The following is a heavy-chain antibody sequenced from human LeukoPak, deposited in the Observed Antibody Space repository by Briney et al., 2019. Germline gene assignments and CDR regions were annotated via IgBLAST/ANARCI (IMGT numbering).Heavy chain of an antibody. J-gene: IGHJ3*02. D-gene: IGHD1-26*01. CDR2: IDQSGTT. CDR3: ARWEASRVAFDI. Sequence: KPSETLSLTCVVYGGSFSGYYWSWIRQPPGKGLEWIGEIDQSGTTNYNPSLKSRVTISVDTSKKQFSLKLSSVTAADTAVYYCARWEASRVAFDIWGQGTLVTVSS. V-gene: IGHV4-34*01. CDR1: GGSFSGYY.